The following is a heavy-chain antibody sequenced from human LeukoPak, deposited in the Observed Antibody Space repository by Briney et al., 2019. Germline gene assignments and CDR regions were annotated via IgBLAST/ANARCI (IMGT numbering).Heavy chain of an antibody. J-gene: IGHJ5*02. V-gene: IGHV1-18*01. CDR3: ARASGTTGGFDP. CDR1: GYTFTNYG. CDR2: INVYNGNT. Sequence: ASVKVSCKASGYTFTNYGISWVRQAPGQGLEWMGWINVYNGNTIYAQKLQGRVTMTTDTSTSTAYMELRSLRSDDTAVYYCARASGTTGGFDPWGQGTLVTVSS. D-gene: IGHD1-7*01.